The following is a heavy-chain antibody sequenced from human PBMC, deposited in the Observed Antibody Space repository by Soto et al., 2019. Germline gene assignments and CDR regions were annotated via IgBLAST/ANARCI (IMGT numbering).Heavy chain of an antibody. CDR2: ISSSSSYI. V-gene: IGHV3-21*01. Sequence: PGGSLRLSCAASGFTFSSYSMNWVRQAPGKGLEWVSSISSSSSYIYYADSVKGRFTISRDNAKNSLYLQMNSLRAEDTAVYYCAREDFGSQIYGWYYFDYWGQGTLVTVSS. J-gene: IGHJ4*02. CDR3: AREDFGSQIYGWYYFDY. CDR1: GFTFSSYS. D-gene: IGHD3-10*01.